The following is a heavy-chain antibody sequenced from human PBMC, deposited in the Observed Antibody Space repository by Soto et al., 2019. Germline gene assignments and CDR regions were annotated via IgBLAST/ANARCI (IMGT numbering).Heavy chain of an antibody. V-gene: IGHV3-23*01. CDR3: AKDSLTNNLRGPFDY. CDR1: GFPYGFSTYA. CDR2: ISGSGVNT. D-gene: IGHD3-10*01. Sequence: GGSLKLSCAASGFPYGFSTYAMNWVGQPPGKGLEWVSGISGSGVNTYYADSVKGRFTISRDNSKNTLYLQMNRLRAEDTAVYYCAKDSLTNNLRGPFDYWGPGTLVTVSS. J-gene: IGHJ4*02.